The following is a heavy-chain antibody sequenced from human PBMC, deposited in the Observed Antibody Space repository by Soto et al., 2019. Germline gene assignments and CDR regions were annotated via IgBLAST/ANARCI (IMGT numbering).Heavy chain of an antibody. V-gene: IGHV4-61*08. CDR3: ASGDGAAGYYYYYGMDV. D-gene: IGHD6-13*01. CDR1: GGSVSSGGYY. Sequence: SEALSLTCTVSGGSVSSGGYYWSWIRQPPGKGLEWIGYIYYSGSTNYNPSLKSRVTISVDTSKNQFSLKLSSVTAADTAVYYCASGDGAAGYYYYYGMDVWGQGTTVPVSS. CDR2: IYYSGST. J-gene: IGHJ6*02.